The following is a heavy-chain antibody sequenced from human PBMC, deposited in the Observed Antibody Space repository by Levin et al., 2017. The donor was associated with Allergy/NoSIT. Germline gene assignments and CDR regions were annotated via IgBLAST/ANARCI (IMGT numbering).Heavy chain of an antibody. J-gene: IGHJ3*02. Sequence: GESLKISCAASGFTFSSYAMHWVRQAPGKGLEWVAVISYDGSNKYYADSVKGRFTISRDNSKNTLYLQMNSLRAEDTAVYYCARSTPGSVVVVAATDAFDSWGQGTMVTVSS. CDR3: ARSTPGSVVVVAATDAFDS. CDR1: GFTFSSYA. V-gene: IGHV3-30-3*01. D-gene: IGHD2-15*01. CDR2: ISYDGSNK.